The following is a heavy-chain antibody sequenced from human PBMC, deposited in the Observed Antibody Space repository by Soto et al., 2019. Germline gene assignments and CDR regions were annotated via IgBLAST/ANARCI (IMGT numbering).Heavy chain of an antibody. CDR1: GYTFTSYG. J-gene: IGHJ4*02. CDR3: ARGGDFVVVVAATPYYFDY. D-gene: IGHD2-15*01. Sequence: QVQLVQSGAEVKKPGASVKVSCKASGYTFTSYGISWVRQAPGQGLEWMGWISAYNGNTNYAQKLQGRVTMTTDTSTSIAYMELRSLRSDDTAVYYCARGGDFVVVVAATPYYFDYWGQGTLVTVSS. CDR2: ISAYNGNT. V-gene: IGHV1-18*01.